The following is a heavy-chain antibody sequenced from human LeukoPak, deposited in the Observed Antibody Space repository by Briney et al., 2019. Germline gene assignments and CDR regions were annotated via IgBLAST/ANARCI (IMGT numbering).Heavy chain of an antibody. Sequence: PSETLSLTCAVYGGSFSGYYWSWIRQPPGKGLEWIGEINHSGSTNYNPSLKSRVTISVDTSKNQFSLKLSSVTAADTAVYYCAKGDKMAIWRRTYNLFESWGQGTLVTVSS. CDR1: GGSFSGYY. D-gene: IGHD5-24*01. CDR3: AKGDKMAIWRRTYNLFES. CDR2: INHSGST. V-gene: IGHV4-34*01. J-gene: IGHJ5*01.